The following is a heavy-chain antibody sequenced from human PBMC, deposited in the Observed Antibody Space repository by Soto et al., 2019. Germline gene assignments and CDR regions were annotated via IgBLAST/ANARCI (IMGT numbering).Heavy chain of an antibody. D-gene: IGHD3-22*01. Sequence: PSETLSLTCTVSGGSVSSGSYYWSWIRQPPGKGLEWIGYIYYSGSTNYNPSLKSRVTISVDTSKNQFSLKLSSVTAADTAVYYCARDSVPYFYDSSGYIGVFDIWGQGSMVTVSS. CDR2: IYYSGST. CDR1: GGSVSSGSYY. J-gene: IGHJ3*02. V-gene: IGHV4-61*01. CDR3: ARDSVPYFYDSSGYIGVFDI.